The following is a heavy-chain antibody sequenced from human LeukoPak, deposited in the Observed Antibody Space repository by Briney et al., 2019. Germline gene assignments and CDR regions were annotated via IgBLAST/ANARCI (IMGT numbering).Heavy chain of an antibody. CDR3: ATITSMRVVLIS. V-gene: IGHV3-23*01. CDR1: GFTFSSFD. J-gene: IGHJ1*01. CDR2: ISVSATNT. D-gene: IGHD3-22*01. Sequence: GGSLRLSCAASGFTFSSFDMTWVRQAPGKGLEWVSTISVSATNTYYADSVKGRFTISRDNSKNTLYLQMNSLRADDTAVYYCATITSMRVVLISWGQGTLVAVSS.